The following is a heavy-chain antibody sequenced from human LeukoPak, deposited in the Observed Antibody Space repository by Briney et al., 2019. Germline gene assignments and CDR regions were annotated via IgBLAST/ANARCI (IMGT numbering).Heavy chain of an antibody. D-gene: IGHD3-10*02. CDR1: GFTFSSYA. V-gene: IGHV3-7*01. CDR3: AELGITMIGGV. Sequence: GGSLRLSCAASGFTFSSYAMSWVRQPPGKGLEWVANIKQDGSEKYYVDSVKGRFTISRDNAKNSLYLQMNSLRAEDTAVYYCAELGITMIGGVWGKGTTVTISS. J-gene: IGHJ6*04. CDR2: IKQDGSEK.